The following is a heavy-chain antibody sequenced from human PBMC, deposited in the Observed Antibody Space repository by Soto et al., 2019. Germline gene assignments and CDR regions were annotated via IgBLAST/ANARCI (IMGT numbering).Heavy chain of an antibody. D-gene: IGHD1-7*01. CDR1: GGSFSGYY. V-gene: IGHV4-34*01. Sequence: SETLSLTCADYGGSFSGYYWSWIRQPPGKGLEWIGEINHSGSTNYNPSLKSRVTISVDTSKNQFSLKLSSVTAADTAVYYCAGSNWNYSPESWYWGQGTLVTVSS. CDR3: AGSNWNYSPESWY. J-gene: IGHJ4*02. CDR2: INHSGST.